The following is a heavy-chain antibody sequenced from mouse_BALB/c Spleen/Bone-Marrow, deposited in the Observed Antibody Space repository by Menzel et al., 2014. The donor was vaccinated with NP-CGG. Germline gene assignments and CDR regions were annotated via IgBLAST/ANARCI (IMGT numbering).Heavy chain of an antibody. J-gene: IGHJ4*01. V-gene: IGHV14-3*02. CDR1: GFNIKDTY. CDR3: ARAYYGNYPYVMDY. Sequence: EVQLQQSWAELVKPGASVKLSCTASGFNIKDTYIHWVNQRPEQGLEWIGRIDPANGFAKYDPKFQGKATITADTSSNTAYLHLSSLTSEDTAVYYCARAYYGNYPYVMDYWGQGTSVTVSS. CDR2: IDPANGFA. D-gene: IGHD2-10*01.